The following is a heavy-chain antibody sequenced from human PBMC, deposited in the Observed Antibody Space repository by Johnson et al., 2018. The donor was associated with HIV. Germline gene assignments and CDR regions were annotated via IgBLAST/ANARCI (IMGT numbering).Heavy chain of an antibody. J-gene: IGHJ3*02. Sequence: QMLLVESGVGVVQPGRSLRLSCSASGFTFSSYAMHWVRQAPAKGLQWVAVLSYDGNTMFYADSVKGRFTISRDNSKSTLYPQMNSLRVEDTAVYYCAKDQWSSSWTNGAFDIWGQGTMVTVSS. CDR1: GFTFSSYA. D-gene: IGHD6-13*01. CDR2: LSYDGNTM. CDR3: AKDQWSSSWTNGAFDI. V-gene: IGHV3-30*04.